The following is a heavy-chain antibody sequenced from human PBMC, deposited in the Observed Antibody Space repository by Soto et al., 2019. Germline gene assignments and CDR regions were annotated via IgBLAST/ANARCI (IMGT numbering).Heavy chain of an antibody. Sequence: EVQLVESGGGLIQPGGSLRLSCAASGFTVSSNYMSWVRQAPGKGLEWVSVIYSGGNTYYADSVKGRFTISRDNSKNTLYLQMNSLRAEDTAVYYCARDPVESGYPEYFQHWGQGTLVTVSS. CDR3: ARDPVESGYPEYFQH. V-gene: IGHV3-53*01. CDR1: GFTVSSNY. J-gene: IGHJ1*01. D-gene: IGHD3-22*01. CDR2: IYSGGNT.